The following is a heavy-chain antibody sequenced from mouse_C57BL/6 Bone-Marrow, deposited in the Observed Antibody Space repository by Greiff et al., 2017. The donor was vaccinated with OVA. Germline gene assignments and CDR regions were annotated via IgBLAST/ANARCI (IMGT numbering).Heavy chain of an antibody. CDR3: ARVPYDAMDY. CDR2: INPNNGGT. CDR1: GYTFTDYY. Sequence: EVKLQQSGPELVKPGASVKISCKASGYTFTDYYMNWVKQSHGKSLEWIGDINPNNGGTSYNQKFKGTATLTVDKSSSTAYMELRSLTSEDSAVYYCARVPYDAMDYWGQGTSVTVSS. J-gene: IGHJ4*01. V-gene: IGHV1-26*01.